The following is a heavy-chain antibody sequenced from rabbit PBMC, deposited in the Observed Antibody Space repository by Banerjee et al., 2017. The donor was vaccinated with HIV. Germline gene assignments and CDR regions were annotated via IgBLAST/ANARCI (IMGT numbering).Heavy chain of an antibody. CDR1: GFDFSSNT. J-gene: IGHJ4*01. Sequence: QEQLLESGGGLVQPEGSLTLTCKASGFDFSSNTMCWVRQAPGKGPEWIACIYNGDGSTYYASWVISRFTITSDTNQNTVTLQMTSLSAADTATYFCARAYASTSGYYIYHFNLWGPGTLVTVS. V-gene: IGHV1S47*01. CDR2: IYNGDGST. CDR3: ARAYASTSGYYIYHFNL. D-gene: IGHD1-1*01.